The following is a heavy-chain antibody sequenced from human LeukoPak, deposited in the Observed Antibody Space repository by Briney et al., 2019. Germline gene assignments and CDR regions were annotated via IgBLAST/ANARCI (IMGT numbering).Heavy chain of an antibody. D-gene: IGHD3-10*01. CDR1: GFTFSSYG. CDR2: ISYDGSNK. V-gene: IGHV3-30*03. CDR3: VGYGSGSYYNYYMDV. J-gene: IGHJ6*03. Sequence: HPGGSLRLSCAASGFTFSSYGMHWVRQVPGKGLEWVAVISYDGSNKYYADSVKGRFTISRDNSKNTLYLQMNSLRAEDTAVYYCVGYGSGSYYNYYMDVWGKGTTVTVSS.